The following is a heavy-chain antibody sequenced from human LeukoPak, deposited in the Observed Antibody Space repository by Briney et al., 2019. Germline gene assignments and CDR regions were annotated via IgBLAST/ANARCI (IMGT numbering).Heavy chain of an antibody. CDR1: GFTFDDYA. J-gene: IGHJ4*02. V-gene: IGHV4-59*08. CDR2: IYYSGSI. D-gene: IGHD1-26*01. CDR3: ARYSGSYSGFDY. Sequence: GSLRLSCVVSGFTFDDYAMHWVRQGPGKGLEWIGYIYYSGSINYNPSLKSRVTISVDTSKNQFSLKLRSVAAADTAVYYCARYSGSYSGFDYWGQGTLVTVSS.